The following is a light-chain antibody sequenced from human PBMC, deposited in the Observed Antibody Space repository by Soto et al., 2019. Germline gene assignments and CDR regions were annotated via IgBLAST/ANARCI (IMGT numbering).Light chain of an antibody. J-gene: IGKJ1*01. CDR3: QQYGSSPRT. CDR2: GAS. CDR1: QSVSSSY. Sequence: EIVLTQSPGTLSLSPGERATLSCRASQSVSSSYLAWYRQKPGQAPRLLIYGASSRATGIPDRFSGSGSGTDFPLTISRLEPEYFAVYYCQQYGSSPRTFGQGTKVEIK. V-gene: IGKV3-20*01.